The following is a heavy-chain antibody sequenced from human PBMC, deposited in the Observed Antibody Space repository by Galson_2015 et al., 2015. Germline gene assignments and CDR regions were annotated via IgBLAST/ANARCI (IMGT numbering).Heavy chain of an antibody. Sequence: SLRLSCAASGFTFSRSSMSWVRLAPGKGLEWVTALSVRDGSTYYADSVKGRFTISRDKSKNTLYLQMSSLRAEDTAVYYCAKSYSNSWHYFDYWGQGTLVPVSS. CDR2: LSVRDGST. CDR1: GFTFSRSS. J-gene: IGHJ4*02. CDR3: AKSYSNSWHYFDY. D-gene: IGHD6-13*01. V-gene: IGHV3-23*01.